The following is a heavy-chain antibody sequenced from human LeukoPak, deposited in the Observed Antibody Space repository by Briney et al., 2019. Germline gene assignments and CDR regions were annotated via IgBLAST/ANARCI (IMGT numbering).Heavy chain of an antibody. CDR2: IKHDESAK. Sequence: GGSLRLSCAVSGFTFRSYWMSWVRQAPGKGLEWVANIKHDESAKSYVDSVKGRFTISRDNTKNSLYLQMNSLRDEDAAVYYCAKGESHLVFRGTIDNWGQGTLVTVSS. CDR3: AKGESHLVFRGTIDN. J-gene: IGHJ4*02. D-gene: IGHD3-10*01. CDR1: GFTFRSYW. V-gene: IGHV3-7*01.